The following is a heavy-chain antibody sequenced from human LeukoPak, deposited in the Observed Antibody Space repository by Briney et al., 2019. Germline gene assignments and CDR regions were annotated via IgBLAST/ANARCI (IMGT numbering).Heavy chain of an antibody. D-gene: IGHD3-3*01. CDR3: ARDPNYDFWSGYPGYYYYYMDV. J-gene: IGHJ6*03. CDR2: ISSSSSYI. V-gene: IGHV3-21*01. Sequence: GGSLRLSCAASGFTFSSYSMNWVRQAPGKGLEWVSSISSSSSYIYYADSVKGRFTISRDNAKNSLYLQMNSLRAEDTAVYYCARDPNYDFWSGYPGYYYYYMDVWGKGTTVTVSS. CDR1: GFTFSSYS.